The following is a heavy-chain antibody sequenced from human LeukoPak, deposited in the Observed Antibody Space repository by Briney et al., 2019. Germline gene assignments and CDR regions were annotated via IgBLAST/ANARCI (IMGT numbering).Heavy chain of an antibody. CDR3: ASGYSSGWYMVDY. CDR1: GFTFSSHL. D-gene: IGHD6-19*01. Sequence: GGSLRLSCAASGFTFSSHLMIWVRQAPGKGLEWVANIKQDGSEKYYVDSVKGRFTIFRDNAKNSLYLQMNRLRAEDTALYYCASGYSSGWYMVDYWGQGTLVTVSS. J-gene: IGHJ4*02. V-gene: IGHV3-7*01. CDR2: IKQDGSEK.